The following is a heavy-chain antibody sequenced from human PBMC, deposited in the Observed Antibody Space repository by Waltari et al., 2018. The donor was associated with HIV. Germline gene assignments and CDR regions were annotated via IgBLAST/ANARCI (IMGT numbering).Heavy chain of an antibody. D-gene: IGHD6-13*01. CDR3: ARRHSSSWFDS. Sequence: QQPLQESGPGLVKPSETLSLTCTAPGDSIPRGSYYWGWIRQSPGKGLEWIGTIYYTGNTYYNPSLESRVTISVDTSKSLFSLKLSSVTAADTAVYYCARRHSSSWFDSWGQGTLVTVSS. J-gene: IGHJ5*01. V-gene: IGHV4-39*01. CDR2: IYYTGNT. CDR1: GDSIPRGSYY.